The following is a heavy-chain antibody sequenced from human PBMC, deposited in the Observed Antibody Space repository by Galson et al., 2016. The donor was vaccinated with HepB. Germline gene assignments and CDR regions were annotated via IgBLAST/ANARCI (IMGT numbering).Heavy chain of an antibody. D-gene: IGHD2-21*02. V-gene: IGHV4-4*02. CDR3: ARGVTGTPYFDF. CDR1: GGSISADNW. Sequence: ETLSLTCAVSGGSISADNWWTWVRQAPGKGLEWLGEIYHTSTTNNNPALMSRVTMSVDKSRNQFSLNLTSVTAADTAVYYCARGVTGTPYFDFWGQGALVTVSS. CDR2: IYHTSTT. J-gene: IGHJ4*02.